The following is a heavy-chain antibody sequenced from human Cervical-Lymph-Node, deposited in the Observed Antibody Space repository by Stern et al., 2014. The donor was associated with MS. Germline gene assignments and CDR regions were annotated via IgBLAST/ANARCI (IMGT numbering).Heavy chain of an antibody. CDR2: IYYSGST. V-gene: IGHV4-39*01. Sequence: QVQLVESGPGLVKPSETLSLTCTVSGGSISSSSYYWGWIRQPPGKGLEWIGSIYYSGSTYYNPSLKSRVTISVDTSKNHFSLKLSSVTAADTAVYYCASPEYSSGWYWGQGTLVTVSS. CDR1: GGSISSSSYY. CDR3: ASPEYSSGWY. D-gene: IGHD6-19*01. J-gene: IGHJ4*02.